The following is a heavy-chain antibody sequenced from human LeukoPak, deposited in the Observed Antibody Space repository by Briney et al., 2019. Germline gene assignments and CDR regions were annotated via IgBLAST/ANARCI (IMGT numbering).Heavy chain of an antibody. CDR2: ISYDGSNK. J-gene: IGHJ4*02. D-gene: IGHD3-10*01. CDR3: AKDSRVVRGYYFDY. CDR1: GFTFSSYG. Sequence: PGGSLRLSCAASGFTFSSYGMHWVRQAPGKGLEWVAVISYDGSNKYYADSVKGRFTISRDNSKNTLYLQMNSLRAEDTAVYYCAKDSRVVRGYYFDYWGQGTLVTVSS. V-gene: IGHV3-30*18.